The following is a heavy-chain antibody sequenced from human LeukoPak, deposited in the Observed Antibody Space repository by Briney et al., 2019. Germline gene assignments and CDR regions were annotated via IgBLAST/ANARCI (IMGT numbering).Heavy chain of an antibody. J-gene: IGHJ5*02. V-gene: IGHV3-21*01. CDR2: ISSNSNYI. D-gene: IGHD5-24*01. Sequence: GGSLRLSCAASGFIFSSYNMNWVRQAPGKGLEWVSSISSNSNYIFYADSVKGRFTISRDNAKNSLYLQMNSLRAEDTAVYYCARGTEMATMGSWFDPWGQGTLVTVSS. CDR3: ARGTEMATMGSWFDP. CDR1: GFIFSSYN.